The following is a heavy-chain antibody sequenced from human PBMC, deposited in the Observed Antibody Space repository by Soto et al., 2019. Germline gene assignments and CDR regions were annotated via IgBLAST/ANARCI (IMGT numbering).Heavy chain of an antibody. Sequence: QVQLVESGGGVVQPGRSLRLSCVGSGFPFWHYGMHWVRQAPGKGLEWVAVIWSDGKKESYADFVKGRFAISRDNFKDTLYLQXNXXXXXXXXXXXXXXXXXGGXFHMDVWGQGTMVTVSS. CDR2: IWSDGKKE. D-gene: IGHD6-19*01. V-gene: IGHV3-33*03. J-gene: IGHJ6*02. CDR3: XXXXXGGXFHMDV. CDR1: GFPFWHYG.